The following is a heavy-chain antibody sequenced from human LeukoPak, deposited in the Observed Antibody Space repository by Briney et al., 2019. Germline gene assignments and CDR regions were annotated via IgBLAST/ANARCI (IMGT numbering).Heavy chain of an antibody. Sequence: GGSLRLSCAASGFTFSYYAMSWVRQAPGKGLEWVSAISGSGGSTYYADSVKGRLTISRDNSKNTLYLQMNSLRAEDTAVYYCAKDHTVSITYYFDYWGQGTLVTVSS. J-gene: IGHJ4*02. V-gene: IGHV3-23*01. CDR3: AKDHTVSITYYFDY. CDR1: GFTFSYYA. CDR2: ISGSGGST. D-gene: IGHD1-20*01.